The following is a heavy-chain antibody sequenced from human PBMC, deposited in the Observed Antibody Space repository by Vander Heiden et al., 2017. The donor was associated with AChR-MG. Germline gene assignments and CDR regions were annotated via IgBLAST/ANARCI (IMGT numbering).Heavy chain of an antibody. J-gene: IGHJ3*02. CDR1: GFTVSTDW. D-gene: IGHD3-10*01. CDR2: RNQDGSEK. V-gene: IGHV3-7*01. CDR3: TRDRRFGFFDI. Sequence: EVQLVESGGGLVQPGGSLRLSCADSGFTVSTDWMTWGRQAPGKGLEWVANRNQDGSEKYYVDSVKGRFTISRDNAENSLYLQMNSLRAEDTAVYYCTRDRRFGFFDIWGQGTMVTVSS.